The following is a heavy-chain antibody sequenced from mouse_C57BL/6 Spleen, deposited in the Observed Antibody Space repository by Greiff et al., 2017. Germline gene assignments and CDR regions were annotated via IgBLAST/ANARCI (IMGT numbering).Heavy chain of an antibody. J-gene: IGHJ4*01. CDR2: IWSDGST. Sequence: VMLVESGPGLVAPSQSLSITCTVSGFSLTSYGVHWVRQPPGKGLEWLVVIWSDGSTTYNSALKSRLSISKDNSKSQVFLKMNSLQTDDTAMYYCARHENYGSSYGDYAMDYWGQGTSVTVSS. CDR3: ARHENYGSSYGDYAMDY. D-gene: IGHD1-1*01. CDR1: GFSLTSYG. V-gene: IGHV2-6-1*01.